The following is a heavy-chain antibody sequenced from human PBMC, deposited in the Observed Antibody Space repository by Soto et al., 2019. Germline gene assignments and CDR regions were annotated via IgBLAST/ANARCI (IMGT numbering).Heavy chain of an antibody. CDR3: ARDHKVESSGWNSYRMDD. CDR2: INPSGGST. D-gene: IGHD6-25*01. V-gene: IGHV1-46*01. J-gene: IGHJ6*02. Sequence: GASVKVSCKASGYTFSTYYMHWVRQAPGQGYEWMGIINPSGGSTTYAQKFQGRVTMTRDTSTTTVYMELSSLRSEDTAVYYCARDHKVESSGWNSYRMDDWSQGTTVIVSS. CDR1: GYTFSTYY.